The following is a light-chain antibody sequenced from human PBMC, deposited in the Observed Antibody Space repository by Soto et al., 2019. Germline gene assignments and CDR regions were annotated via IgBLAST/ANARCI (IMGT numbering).Light chain of an antibody. CDR3: AAWDDSLRGVV. CDR2: RNN. Sequence: QSVLTQPPSASGTPGQRVTISCSGSSSNIGSNYVYWYQQLPGTAPKLLIYRNNQRPSGVPHGFSGAKSGTSASLAISGLRSEDEADYYCAAWDDSLRGVVFDGGTKLTVL. CDR1: SSNIGSNY. J-gene: IGLJ2*01. V-gene: IGLV1-47*01.